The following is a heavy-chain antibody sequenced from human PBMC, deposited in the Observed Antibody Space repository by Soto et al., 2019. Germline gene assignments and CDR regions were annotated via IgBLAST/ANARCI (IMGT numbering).Heavy chain of an antibody. CDR3: AREYAYVLNFFDW. Sequence: SETLSLTCTVSGGSITSDYWTWIRQPPGKGLEYIGYIYNSGTTNYNPSLRSRVTISIDTSKNQFSLKLSSVTAADTAVYFCAREYAYVLNFFDWWGQGAQVTLCS. V-gene: IGHV4-59*01. CDR2: IYNSGTT. J-gene: IGHJ4*02. CDR1: GGSITSDY. D-gene: IGHD3-10*02.